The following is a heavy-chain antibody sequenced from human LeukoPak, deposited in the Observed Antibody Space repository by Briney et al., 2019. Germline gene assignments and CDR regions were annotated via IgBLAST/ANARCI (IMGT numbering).Heavy chain of an antibody. CDR3: ARGGWAYCGGDCYSTPLHY. V-gene: IGHV1-2*02. CDR1: GYTFTGYY. J-gene: IGHJ4*02. Sequence: ASVKVSCKASGYTFTGYYMHWVRQAPGQGLEWMGWINPNSGGTNYAQKFQGRVTMTRDTSISTAYMELSRLRSDDTAVYYCARGGWAYCGGDCYSTPLHYWGQGTLVTVSS. D-gene: IGHD2-21*02. CDR2: INPNSGGT.